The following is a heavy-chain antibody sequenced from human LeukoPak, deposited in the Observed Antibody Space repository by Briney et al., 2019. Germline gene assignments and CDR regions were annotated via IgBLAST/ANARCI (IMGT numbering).Heavy chain of an antibody. CDR1: GFTFSTYS. V-gene: IGHV3-48*04. CDR3: AREHYFYHMDA. CDR2: ISNSSSTI. J-gene: IGHJ6*03. Sequence: GGSLRLSCAASGFTFSTYSMNWVRQAPGKGLEWISYISNSSSTIYYADSVKGRFTISRDNAENSLYLQMNSLRAEDTAVYYCAREHYFYHMDAWGEGTTVTVSS.